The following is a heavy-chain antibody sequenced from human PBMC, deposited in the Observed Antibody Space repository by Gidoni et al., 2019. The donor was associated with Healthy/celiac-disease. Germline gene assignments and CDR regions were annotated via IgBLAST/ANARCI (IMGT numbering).Heavy chain of an antibody. CDR3: ARERRFLGGSLGGMDV. J-gene: IGHJ6*04. CDR1: GFTLGSYV. Sequence: QVQLVESGGGVVKPGRSLRLSCAASGFTLGSYVMHWVRQAPGKGREWVAVIWYDGSNKYYADSVKGRFTISRDNSKNTLYLQMNSRRAEDTAVYYCARERRFLGGSLGGMDVWGKGTTVTVSS. CDR2: IWYDGSNK. D-gene: IGHD3-3*01. V-gene: IGHV3-33*01.